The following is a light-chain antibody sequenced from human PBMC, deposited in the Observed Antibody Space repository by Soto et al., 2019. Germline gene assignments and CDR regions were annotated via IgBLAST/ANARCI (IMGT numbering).Light chain of an antibody. CDR2: GAS. CDR1: QSVSSN. CDR3: QQYNGWPLT. J-gene: IGKJ4*01. V-gene: IGKV3-15*01. Sequence: EIVLTQSPATLSVSPGERATLSCRASQSVSSNLAWYQQKPGQTPRLLIYGASTRATGVPATFSASGSGTEFTLTVSSLQSEDFAIYYCQQYNGWPLTFGGGTKVEIK.